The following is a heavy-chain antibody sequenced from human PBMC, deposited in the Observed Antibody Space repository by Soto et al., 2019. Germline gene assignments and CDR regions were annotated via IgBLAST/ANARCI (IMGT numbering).Heavy chain of an antibody. CDR1: GGSISSSY. J-gene: IGHJ4*02. Sequence: QVQLQESGPGLVKPSETLSLICTVSGGSISSSYWTWIRQPPGKGLEWIGYVYYSGTTNYNPSLKGRVSISIDTSMNQFYLNLRSVTVAHTAAYYCARDCWEGLVDWGQGTLVTVSS. V-gene: IGHV4-59*01. CDR2: VYYSGTT. D-gene: IGHD1-26*01. CDR3: ARDCWEGLVD.